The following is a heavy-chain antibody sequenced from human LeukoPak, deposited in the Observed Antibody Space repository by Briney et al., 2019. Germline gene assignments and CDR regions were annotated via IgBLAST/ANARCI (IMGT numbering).Heavy chain of an antibody. CDR2: INHSGST. Sequence: KSSETLSLTCAVYGGSFSGYYWSWIRQPPGKGLEWIGEINHSGSTNYNPSLKSRVTISVDTSKNQSSLKLSSVTAADTAVYYCAREYYDYVWGSYRYARDYFDYWGQGTLVTVSS. J-gene: IGHJ4*02. CDR1: GGSFSGYY. CDR3: AREYYDYVWGSYRYARDYFDY. D-gene: IGHD3-16*02. V-gene: IGHV4-34*01.